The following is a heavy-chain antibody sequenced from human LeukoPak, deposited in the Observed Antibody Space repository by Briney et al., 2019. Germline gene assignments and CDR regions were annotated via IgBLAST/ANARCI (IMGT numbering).Heavy chain of an antibody. D-gene: IGHD1-26*01. Sequence: SETLSLTCTVSGGSISSFYWSWIRQPPGKGLEWIGYIYYSGSTNYSPSLKSRVTISVDTSKNQFSLKLSSVTAADTAVYYCARKSGSYDYWGQGTLVTVSS. J-gene: IGHJ4*02. CDR3: ARKSGSYDY. CDR2: IYYSGST. CDR1: GGSISSFY. V-gene: IGHV4-59*01.